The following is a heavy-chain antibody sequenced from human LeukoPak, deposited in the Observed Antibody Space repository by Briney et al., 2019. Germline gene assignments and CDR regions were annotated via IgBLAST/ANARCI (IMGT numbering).Heavy chain of an antibody. Sequence: PGGSLRLSCAASGFTFSDYYMSWIRQAPGKGLEWVTYISSSSSYTNYADSVKGRFTISRDNAKNSLYLQMNSLRAEDTAVYYCARDCGGSCFTPDFDYWAQGTLVTVSS. CDR3: ARDCGGSCFTPDFDY. D-gene: IGHD2-15*01. J-gene: IGHJ4*02. CDR2: ISSSSSYT. V-gene: IGHV3-11*06. CDR1: GFTFSDYY.